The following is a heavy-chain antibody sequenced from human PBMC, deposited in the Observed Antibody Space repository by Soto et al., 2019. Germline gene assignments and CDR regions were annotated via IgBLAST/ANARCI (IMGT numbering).Heavy chain of an antibody. D-gene: IGHD2-15*01. Sequence: EVQLLESGGGLVQPGGSLRLSCAASGFSIGSSAWSWVRQAPGKRLDWVSTIGGNGVTTFYADSVKGRFTISRDISRNTVFLQMSSLRAEDTALYYCAKSSRYCSGGGCFYYFDYWGQGTLVTVSS. J-gene: IGHJ4*02. V-gene: IGHV3-23*01. CDR2: IGGNGVTT. CDR3: AKSSRYCSGGGCFYYFDY. CDR1: GFSIGSSA.